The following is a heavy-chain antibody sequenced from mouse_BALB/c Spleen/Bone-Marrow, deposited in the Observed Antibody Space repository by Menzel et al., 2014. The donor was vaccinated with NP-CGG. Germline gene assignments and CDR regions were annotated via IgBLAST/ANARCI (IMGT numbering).Heavy chain of an antibody. CDR1: GFNIKDTY. V-gene: IGHV14-3*02. CDR3: ASYYYGRSSFTN. J-gene: IGHJ3*01. Sequence: VQLQQPGAELVKPGASVKLSCTASGFNIKDTYMHWVRQRPEQGLEWIGRIDPANGNTKYDPKFQGKATITADTSSNTAYLQLSSLTSEDTAVYYCASYYYGRSSFTNWGQGTLVTVSA. D-gene: IGHD1-1*01. CDR2: IDPANGNT.